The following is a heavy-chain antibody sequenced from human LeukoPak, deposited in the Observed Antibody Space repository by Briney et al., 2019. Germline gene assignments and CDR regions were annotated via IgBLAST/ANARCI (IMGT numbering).Heavy chain of an antibody. V-gene: IGHV3-21*01. CDR2: ISSSSSYI. Sequence: GGSLRLSCAASGFTFSSYSMNWVRQAPGKGLKWVSSISSSSSYIYYADSVKGRFTISRDNAKNSLYLQMNSLRAEDTAVYYCARSGYDYYYYYGMDVWGQGTTVTVSS. CDR1: GFTFSSYS. CDR3: ARSGYDYYYYYGMDV. J-gene: IGHJ6*02. D-gene: IGHD5-18*01.